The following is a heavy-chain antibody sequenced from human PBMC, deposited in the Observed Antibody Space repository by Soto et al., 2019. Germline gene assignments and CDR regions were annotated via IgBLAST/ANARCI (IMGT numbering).Heavy chain of an antibody. CDR2: IIPFIGTA. CDR1: GGTFSSYA. Sequence: QVQLVQSGAEVKKPGSSVTVSCKASGGTFSSYAISWVRQAPGQGLEWMGRIIPFIGTANYAQKFQGRVTSTADESTGTAYMDLASLRSEDTAVYYCASVVMTTVPASSYYGMDVWGQGTTVTVSS. J-gene: IGHJ6*02. CDR3: ASVVMTTVPASSYYGMDV. D-gene: IGHD4-4*01. V-gene: IGHV1-69*18.